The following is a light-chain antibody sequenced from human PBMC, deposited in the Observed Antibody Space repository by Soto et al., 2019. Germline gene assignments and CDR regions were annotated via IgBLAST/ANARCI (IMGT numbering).Light chain of an antibody. V-gene: IGKV3-20*01. J-gene: IGKJ4*01. CDR1: QSVSSAL. CDR2: RAS. Sequence: EIVLTQSPDTLSLSPGERATLSCRASQSVSSALLSWYQQKPGQAPRLLIYRASTRATGIPDRFTGSWSGTDFTLTIRRLEPEDFAVYYCQQYESSPLTFGGGTKVEIK. CDR3: QQYESSPLT.